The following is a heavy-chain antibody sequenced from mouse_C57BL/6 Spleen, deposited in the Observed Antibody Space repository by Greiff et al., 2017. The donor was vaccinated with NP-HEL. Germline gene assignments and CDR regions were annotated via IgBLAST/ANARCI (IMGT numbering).Heavy chain of an antibody. CDR3: ARPRFAY. CDR2: ISSGGSYT. CDR1: GFTFSSYG. V-gene: IGHV5-6*01. J-gene: IGHJ3*01. Sequence: EVQLVESGGDLVKPGGSLKLSCAASGFTFSSYGMSWVRQTPDKRLEWVATISSGGSYTYYPDSVKGRFTISRDNAKNTLYLQMSSLKSEDTAMYYCARPRFAYWGQVTLVTVAA.